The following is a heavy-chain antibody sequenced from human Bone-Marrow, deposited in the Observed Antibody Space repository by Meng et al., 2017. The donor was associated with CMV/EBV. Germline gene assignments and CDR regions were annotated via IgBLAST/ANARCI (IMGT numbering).Heavy chain of an antibody. CDR1: GFSFGDYY. Sequence: GESLKIACAASGFSFGDYYMNWIRQAPGKGPEWVSFISRSGSNTYYADSVKGRFTVSRDNARNSLYLQMNSLRAEDTAVYYCARGRGIVGTIVQYYFDYWGQGTLVTVSS. D-gene: IGHD5-12*01. J-gene: IGHJ4*02. CDR2: ISRSGSNT. CDR3: ARGRGIVGTIVQYYFDY. V-gene: IGHV3-11*04.